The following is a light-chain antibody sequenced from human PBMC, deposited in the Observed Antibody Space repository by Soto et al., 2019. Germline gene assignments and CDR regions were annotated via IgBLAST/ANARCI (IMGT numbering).Light chain of an antibody. CDR1: QDIDFF. CDR2: ATS. Sequence: DLQMTQSPSSLSASVGDRVTITCRASQDIDFFLAWFQQKPGKAPKSLIYATSKLQDGVPSKFTGSGSGTEFTLTISTLQPEDFATYYCQQYNTYPWTFGPGTKV. CDR3: QQYNTYPWT. J-gene: IGKJ1*01. V-gene: IGKV1-16*02.